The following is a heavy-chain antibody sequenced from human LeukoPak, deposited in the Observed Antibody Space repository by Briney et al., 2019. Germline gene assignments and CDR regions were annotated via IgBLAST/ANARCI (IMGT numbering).Heavy chain of an antibody. CDR1: GYTFTSYH. J-gene: IGHJ4*02. CDR3: ARDYVDDIPMIKDY. V-gene: IGHV1-46*01. Sequence: ASVKVSCKASGYTFTSYHMHWVRQTPGQGLEWMGKINLSGGSTTYAQKFQGRVTMTRDTSTSTVYMELSSLRSEDTAVYYCARDYVDDIPMIKDYWGQGTLVTVSS. D-gene: IGHD2-8*01. CDR2: INLSGGST.